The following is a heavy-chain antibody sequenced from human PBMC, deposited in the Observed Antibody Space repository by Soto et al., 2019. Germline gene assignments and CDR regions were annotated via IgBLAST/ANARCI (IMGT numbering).Heavy chain of an antibody. V-gene: IGHV3-73*02. D-gene: IGHD3-9*01. CDR3: ARADYEILTGSYAMDV. J-gene: IGHJ6*02. CDR2: IRSRANNYAT. Sequence: EVQLVESGGGLVQPGGSLKLSCVGSGFIFGGSAIHWVRQASGKGLEWVGRIRSRANNYATSSAVSVRGRFTFSRDDSKNTAYLQMNTLKTDDTAVYFCARADYEILTGSYAMDVWGQGTTVTVSS. CDR1: GFIFGGSA.